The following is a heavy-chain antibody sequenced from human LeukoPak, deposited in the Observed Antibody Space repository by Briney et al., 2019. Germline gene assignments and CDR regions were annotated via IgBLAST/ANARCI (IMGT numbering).Heavy chain of an antibody. Sequence: PSETLSLTCAVSGGSISRGGYYWSWIRQPPGKGLEWIGEINHSGSTNYNPSLKSRVTISVDTSKNQFSLKLSSVTAADTAVYYCARGRNALAGYYYYYYMDVWGKGTTVTVSS. V-gene: IGHV4-34*01. D-gene: IGHD6-19*01. CDR3: ARGRNALAGYYYYYYMDV. J-gene: IGHJ6*03. CDR1: GGSISRGGYY. CDR2: INHSGST.